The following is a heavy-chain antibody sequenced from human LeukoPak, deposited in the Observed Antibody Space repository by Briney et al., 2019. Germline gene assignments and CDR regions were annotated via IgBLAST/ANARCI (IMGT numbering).Heavy chain of an antibody. J-gene: IGHJ6*03. D-gene: IGHD3-10*01. CDR1: GFTLSSYG. CDR2: IRYNGNNK. Sequence: PGGTLRLSCAASGFTLSSYGMHWVRQAPGKGLEGVAFIRYNGNNKYYADSVKGGFTISRDTSKNTLYLQMYSLRSQDTAVYYCAKDGGVRGPDYYYYYMDVWGKGTTVTISS. CDR3: AKDGGVRGPDYYYYYMDV. V-gene: IGHV3-30*02.